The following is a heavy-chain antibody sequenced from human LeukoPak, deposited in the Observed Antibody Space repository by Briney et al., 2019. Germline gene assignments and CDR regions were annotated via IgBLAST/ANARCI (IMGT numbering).Heavy chain of an antibody. D-gene: IGHD3-10*01. CDR1: GFTFSSYA. CDR2: ISGSGGST. Sequence: GGSLRLSCAASGFTFSSYAMSWVRQAPGKGLEWVSVISGSGGSTNYADSVKGRFTISRDNSKNTLYLQMNSLRGEDTAVYYCAKGGSGSYYIYYFDYWGQGTLVTVSS. CDR3: AKGGSGSYYIYYFDY. J-gene: IGHJ4*02. V-gene: IGHV3-23*01.